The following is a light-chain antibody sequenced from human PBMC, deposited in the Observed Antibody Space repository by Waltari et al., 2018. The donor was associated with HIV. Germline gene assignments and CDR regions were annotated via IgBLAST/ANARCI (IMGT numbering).Light chain of an antibody. J-gene: IGKJ2*01. CDR1: QSIYNW. CDR3: QQYKSDYMYA. V-gene: IGKV1-5*03. CDR2: KAS. Sequence: DIQVTQSPSTLSASVGDRITITCRTTQSIYNWLAWYQQKPGKAPKLLIYKASRLESGVPSRFSCGGSGTEFTLTISSLQPEDFATYYCQQYKSDYMYAFGLGTKLEIK.